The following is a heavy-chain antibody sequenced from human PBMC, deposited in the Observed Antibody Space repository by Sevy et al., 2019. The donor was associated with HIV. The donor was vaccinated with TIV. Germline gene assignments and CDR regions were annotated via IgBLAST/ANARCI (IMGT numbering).Heavy chain of an antibody. Sequence: SETLSLTCTVSGDSVSSDNYYWSWIRQPPGKGLEWIGYMFYRGSTNYYPSLKSRVTISVDTSKNQFSLKLNSVTAADTAVYYCARLSAVSRSYNLDYWGQGTLVTVSS. V-gene: IGHV4-61*01. CDR3: ARLSAVSRSYNLDY. D-gene: IGHD1-1*01. CDR1: GDSVSSDNYY. CDR2: MFYRGST. J-gene: IGHJ4*02.